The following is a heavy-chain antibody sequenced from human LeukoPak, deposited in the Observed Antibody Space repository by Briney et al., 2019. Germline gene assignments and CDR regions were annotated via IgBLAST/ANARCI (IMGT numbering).Heavy chain of an antibody. V-gene: IGHV3-9*01. D-gene: IGHD6-13*01. CDR1: GFTFDDYA. Sequence: GGSLRLSCAASGFTFDDYAMHWVRQAPGKGLEWVSGISWNSGSIGYADSVKGRFTISRDNAKNSLYLQMNSLRAEDTAVYYCTREDKSSWHPLDYWGQGTLVTVSS. J-gene: IGHJ4*02. CDR2: ISWNSGSI. CDR3: TREDKSSWHPLDY.